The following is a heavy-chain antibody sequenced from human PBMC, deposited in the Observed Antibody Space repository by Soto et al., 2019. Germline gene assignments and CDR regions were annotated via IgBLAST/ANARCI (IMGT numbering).Heavy chain of an antibody. V-gene: IGHV3-23*01. J-gene: IGHJ3*02. D-gene: IGHD5-18*01. CDR3: AKGGSRGYSYGHDAFDI. CDR2: ISGSGGST. CDR1: GFTFSSHA. Sequence: PGGSLRLSCAASGFTFSSHAMSWVRQAPGKGLEWVSAISGSGGSTYYADSVKGRFTISRDNSKNTLYLQMNSLRAEDTAVYYCAKGGSRGYSYGHDAFDIWGQGTMVTVSS.